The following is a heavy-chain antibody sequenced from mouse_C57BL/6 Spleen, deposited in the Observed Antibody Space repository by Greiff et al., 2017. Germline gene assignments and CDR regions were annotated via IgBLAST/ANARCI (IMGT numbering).Heavy chain of an antibody. D-gene: IGHD1-1*01. J-gene: IGHJ2*01. Sequence: DVMLVESGGGLVKPGGSLKLSCAASGFTFSDYGMHWVRQAPEKGLEWVAYISSGSSTIYYADTVKGRFTISRDNAKNTLFLQMTSQRSEDTAMYYCARPHYYGSSWGYYFDYWGQGTTLTVSS. CDR3: ARPHYYGSSWGYYFDY. CDR1: GFTFSDYG. V-gene: IGHV5-17*01. CDR2: ISSGSSTI.